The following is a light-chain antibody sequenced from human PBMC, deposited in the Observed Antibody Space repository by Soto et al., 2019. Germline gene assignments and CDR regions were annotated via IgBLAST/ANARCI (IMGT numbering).Light chain of an antibody. J-gene: IGKJ3*01. V-gene: IGKV3-20*01. CDR1: QSVRNSY. Sequence: EIVLTQSPGTLSLSPGERATLSCRASQSVRNSYLAWYQQKPGQAPRLLIYGAYTRATGIPVRFSGSGSGTDFTLTISRLEPEDSAVYYCQQYSASPRTFGPGTKVDI. CDR2: GAY. CDR3: QQYSASPRT.